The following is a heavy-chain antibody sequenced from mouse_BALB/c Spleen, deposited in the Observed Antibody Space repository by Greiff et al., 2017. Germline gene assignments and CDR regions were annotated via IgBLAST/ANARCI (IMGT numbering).Heavy chain of an antibody. CDR1: GYTFTSYY. J-gene: IGHJ4*01. CDR2: IYPGDGST. Sequence: QVQLKESGPELVQPGASVKMSCKASGYTFTSYYIHWVKQRPGQGLEWIGWIYPGDGSTKYNEKFKGKTTLTADKSSSTAYMLLSSLTSEDSAIYFCARGGGNYVSLAMDYWGQGTSVTVSS. CDR3: ARGGGNYVSLAMDY. V-gene: IGHV1S56*01. D-gene: IGHD2-1*01.